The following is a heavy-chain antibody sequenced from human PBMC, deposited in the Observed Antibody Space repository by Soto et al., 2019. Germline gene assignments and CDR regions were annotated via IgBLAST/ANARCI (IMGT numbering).Heavy chain of an antibody. CDR3: ARDQPLSSTIFSVHYYYGMDV. CDR1: GGSISSYY. Sequence: PSETLSLTCTVSGGSISSYYWSWIRQPPGKGLEWIGYIYYSGSTNYNPSLKSRVTISVDTSKNQFSLKLSSVTAADTAVYYCARDQPLSSTIFSVHYYYGMDVWGQGTTVTVSS. D-gene: IGHD3-3*01. J-gene: IGHJ6*02. CDR2: IYYSGST. V-gene: IGHV4-59*01.